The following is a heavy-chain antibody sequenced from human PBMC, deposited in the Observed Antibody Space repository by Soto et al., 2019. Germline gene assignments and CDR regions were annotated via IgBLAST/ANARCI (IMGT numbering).Heavy chain of an antibody. CDR3: ARDPHCGGDCYSTNDAFDI. J-gene: IGHJ3*02. D-gene: IGHD2-21*01. V-gene: IGHV3-11*01. CDR2: ISSSGSTI. CDR1: GFTFSDYY. Sequence: QVQLVESGGGLVKPGGSLRLSCAASGFTFSDYYMSWIRQAPGKGLEWVSYISSSGSTIYYADSVKGRFTISRDNAKNSLYLQMNSLRAEDTAVYYSARDPHCGGDCYSTNDAFDIWGQGTMVTVSS.